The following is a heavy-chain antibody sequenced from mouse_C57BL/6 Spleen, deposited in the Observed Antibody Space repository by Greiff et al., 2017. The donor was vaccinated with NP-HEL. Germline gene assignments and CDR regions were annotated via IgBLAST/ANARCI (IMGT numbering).Heavy chain of an antibody. D-gene: IGHD1-1*01. CDR2: IYPGNSDT. CDR3: TPYYYGSI. J-gene: IGHJ2*01. CDR1: GYTFTSYW. Sequence: EVKVVESGTVLARPGASVKMSCKTSGYTFTSYWMHWVKQRPGQGLEWIGAIYPGNSDTSYNQKFKGKAKLTADTSASTAYMELSSLTNEDSAVYYCTPYYYGSIWGQGTTLTVSS. V-gene: IGHV1-5*01.